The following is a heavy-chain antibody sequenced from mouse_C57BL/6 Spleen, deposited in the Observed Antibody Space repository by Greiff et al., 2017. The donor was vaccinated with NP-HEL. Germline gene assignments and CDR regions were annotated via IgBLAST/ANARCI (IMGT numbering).Heavy chain of an antibody. CDR1: GYTFTSYW. V-gene: IGHV1-50*01. CDR2: IDPSDSYT. CDR3: AREWGLRRFYYYAMDY. D-gene: IGHD3-2*02. J-gene: IGHJ4*01. Sequence: QVQLQQPGAELVKPGASVKLSCKASGYTFTSYWMQWVNQRPGQGLEWIGEIDPSDSYTNYNQKFKGKATLTVDTSSSTAYMQLSSLTSEDSAVYYCAREWGLRRFYYYAMDYWGQGTSVTVSS.